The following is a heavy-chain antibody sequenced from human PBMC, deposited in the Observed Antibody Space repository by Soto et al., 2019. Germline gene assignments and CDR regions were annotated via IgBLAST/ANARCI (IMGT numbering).Heavy chain of an antibody. J-gene: IGHJ6*02. D-gene: IGHD3-22*01. CDR2: INPSGGST. CDR1: GYTFTSYY. Sequence: ASVKVSCKASGYTFTSYYMHWVRQAPGQGLEWMGIINPSGGSTSYAQKFQGRVTMTRDTSTSTVYMELSSLRSEDTAVYYCARDYYDSSGYRHYYYYYGMDVWGQGTTVTVSS. V-gene: IGHV1-46*03. CDR3: ARDYYDSSGYRHYYYYYGMDV.